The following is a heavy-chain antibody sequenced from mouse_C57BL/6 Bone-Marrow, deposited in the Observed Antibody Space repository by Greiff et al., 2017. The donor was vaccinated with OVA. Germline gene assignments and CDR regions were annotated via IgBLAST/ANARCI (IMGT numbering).Heavy chain of an antibody. V-gene: IGHV1-50*01. CDR1: GYTFTSYW. D-gene: IGHD1-1*01. CDR3: AREEIYFDY. Sequence: QVQLQQPGAELVKPGASVKLSCKASGYTFTSYWMQWVKQRPGQGLEWIGEIDPSDSYTNYNQKFKGKATLTVDTSSSTAYIQLSSLTSEDSAVYYCAREEIYFDYWGQGTTLTVSS. J-gene: IGHJ2*01. CDR2: IDPSDSYT.